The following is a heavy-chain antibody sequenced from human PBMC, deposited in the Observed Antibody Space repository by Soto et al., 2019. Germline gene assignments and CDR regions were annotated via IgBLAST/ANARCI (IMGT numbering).Heavy chain of an antibody. CDR2: IIPIFGTA. V-gene: IGHV1-69*01. J-gene: IGHJ4*02. CDR3: QRDAEYGGNLDY. D-gene: IGHD2-15*01. CDR1: GGTFSSYA. Sequence: QVQLVQSGAEVKKPGSSVKVSCKASGGTFSSYAISWVRQAPGQGLEWMGGIIPIFGTANYAQKFQGRVTITGHESTRTAYMELSSLSSEDTAVYYCQRDAEYGGNLDYWGQGNLVTVSA.